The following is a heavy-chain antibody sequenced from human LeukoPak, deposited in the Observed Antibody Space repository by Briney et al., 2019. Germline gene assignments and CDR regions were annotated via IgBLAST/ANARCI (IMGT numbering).Heavy chain of an antibody. D-gene: IGHD6-13*01. Sequence: ASVKVSCKPSGYTFTTCAVHWVRQAPGQRLEWMGWINAGNGNTKYSQKFQGRVTITRDTSASTAYMELSSLRSEDTAVYYCAREGVIAAGAFDYWGQGTLVTVSS. CDR2: INAGNGNT. CDR1: GYTFTTCA. V-gene: IGHV1-3*01. CDR3: AREGVIAAGAFDY. J-gene: IGHJ4*02.